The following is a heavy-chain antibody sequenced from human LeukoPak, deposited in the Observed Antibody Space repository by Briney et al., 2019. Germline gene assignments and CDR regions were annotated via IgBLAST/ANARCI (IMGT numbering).Heavy chain of an antibody. CDR2: IYTSGST. CDR1: GGSISSYY. D-gene: IGHD5-18*01. V-gene: IGHV4-4*07. Sequence: SVTLSLTCTVSGGSISSYYWSWIRQPAGKGLEWIGRIYTSGSTNYNPSLKSRVTMSVDTSKNQFSLKLSSVTAADTAVYYCARAPPYSYATAAFDIWGQGTMVTVSS. CDR3: ARAPPYSYATAAFDI. J-gene: IGHJ3*02.